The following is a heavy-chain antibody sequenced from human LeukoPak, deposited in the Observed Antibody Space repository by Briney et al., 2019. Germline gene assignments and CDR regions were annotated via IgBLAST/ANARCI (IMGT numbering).Heavy chain of an antibody. CDR3: ARDLSMVRGPLDY. CDR2: IWYDGSDI. Sequence: GRSLRLSCTASGFIFSTYGMHWVRQAPGKGLEWVAVIWYDGSDIYYADSVKGRFTISRDNSKNTLYLQVNSLRAEDTVVYYCARDLSMVRGPLDYWGQGTLVTVSS. J-gene: IGHJ4*02. CDR1: GFIFSTYG. D-gene: IGHD3-10*01. V-gene: IGHV3-33*01.